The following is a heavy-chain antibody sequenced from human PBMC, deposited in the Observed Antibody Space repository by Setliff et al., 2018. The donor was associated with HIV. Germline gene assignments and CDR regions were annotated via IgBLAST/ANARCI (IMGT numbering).Heavy chain of an antibody. V-gene: IGHV4-59*08. CDR1: GPSINIHY. CDR3: ARVGYHGSGRYSFDY. CDR2: IYSTGST. J-gene: IGHJ4*02. D-gene: IGHD3-10*01. Sequence: SETLSLTCTVSGPSINIHYWSWIRQSPGKAFEWIGYIYSTGSTNYNPSLKSRVTISADTSKNQFFLNLSSVTAAETAVYYCARVGYHGSGRYSFDYWGQGTLVTVSS.